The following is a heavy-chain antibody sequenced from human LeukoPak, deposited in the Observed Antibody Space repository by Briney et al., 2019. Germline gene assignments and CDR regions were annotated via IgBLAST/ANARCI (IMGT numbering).Heavy chain of an antibody. CDR3: ARESVTFGGVYYYMDV. V-gene: IGHV3-53*01. CDR1: GFTVSSNY. CDR2: IYSGGST. D-gene: IGHD3-16*01. J-gene: IGHJ6*03. Sequence: PGGSLRLSCAASGFTVSSNYMSWVRQAPGKGLERVSVIYSGGSTYYADSVKGRFTISRDNSKNTLYLQMNSLRAEDTAVYYCARESVTFGGVYYYMDVWGKGTTVTVSS.